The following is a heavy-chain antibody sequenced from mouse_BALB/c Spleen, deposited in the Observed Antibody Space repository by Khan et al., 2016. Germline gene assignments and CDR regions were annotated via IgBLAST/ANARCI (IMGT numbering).Heavy chain of an antibody. V-gene: IGHV5-6-5*01. Sequence: EVQLVESGGGLVKPGGSLKLSCAASGFTFSNYAMSWVRQTPEKRLEWVASISSGGSTYYPDSVKGRFTISRDNARNILNLQMSSLRSEDTAMYYCAREDYGNYGDYFDYGGQGTTLTVSS. CDR1: GFTFSNYA. J-gene: IGHJ2*01. D-gene: IGHD2-1*01. CDR3: AREDYGNYGDYFDY. CDR2: ISSGGST.